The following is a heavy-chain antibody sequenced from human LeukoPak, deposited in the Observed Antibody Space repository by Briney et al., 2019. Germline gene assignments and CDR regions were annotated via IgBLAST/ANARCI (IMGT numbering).Heavy chain of an antibody. Sequence: PSETLSLTCPVSGGSISSSSYYWGWLRQPPGKGLEWIGSIYYSGSTYYNPSVKRRVTISVDTAKNQFSLKLSSVTAADTAVYYCARHNFSSGYRKTMGSRYYYYYMDVWGKGTTVTISS. CDR3: ARHNFSSGYRKTMGSRYYYYYMDV. D-gene: IGHD3-22*01. CDR2: IYYSGST. V-gene: IGHV4-39*01. J-gene: IGHJ6*03. CDR1: GGSISSSSYY.